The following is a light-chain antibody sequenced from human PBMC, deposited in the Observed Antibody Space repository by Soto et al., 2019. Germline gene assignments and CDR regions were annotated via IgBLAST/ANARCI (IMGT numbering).Light chain of an antibody. CDR1: QGISGW. Sequence: DTQLTQSPSTLSASVGDRVTITCRASQGISGWLAWYQQQPGKAPRLLIYEASTLESGVPSRFSGSGSGTEFTLTISSLQPDDFATYFCQQHNDYWTFGQGTRVEIK. CDR3: QQHNDYWT. J-gene: IGKJ1*01. V-gene: IGKV1-5*01. CDR2: EAS.